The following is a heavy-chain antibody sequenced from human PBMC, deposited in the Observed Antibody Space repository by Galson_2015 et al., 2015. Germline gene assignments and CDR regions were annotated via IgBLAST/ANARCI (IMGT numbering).Heavy chain of an antibody. V-gene: IGHV3-9*01. CDR2: IRWNSVTM. D-gene: IGHD6-6*01. Sequence: SLRLSCAASGFTFDDYAMHWVRQAPGKGLEWVSGIRWNSVTMGYADSVKSRFTISRDNAKNSLYLQINSLRPEDTALYYCAKDTGASRGSSVFDQWGQGTLVTVSS. CDR3: AKDTGASRGSSVFDQ. J-gene: IGHJ4*02. CDR1: GFTFDDYA.